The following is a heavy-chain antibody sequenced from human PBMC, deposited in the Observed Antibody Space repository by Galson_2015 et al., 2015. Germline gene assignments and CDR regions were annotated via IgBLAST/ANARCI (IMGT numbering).Heavy chain of an antibody. CDR3: ARDRYSYGYSY. V-gene: IGHV3-74*01. D-gene: IGHD5-18*01. CDR2: INIDGNTT. Sequence: SLRLSCATSGFTFSSYWMHWVRQAPGKGLVWVSRINIDGNTTTYADSVKGRFTISRDNAKNTLYLQMNSLRAEDTAVCYCARDRYSYGYSYWGQGTLVTVSS. J-gene: IGHJ4*02. CDR1: GFTFSSYW.